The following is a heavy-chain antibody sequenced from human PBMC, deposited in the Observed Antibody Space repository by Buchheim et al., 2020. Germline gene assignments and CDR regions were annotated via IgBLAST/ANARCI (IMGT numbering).Heavy chain of an antibody. Sequence: QVQLVESGGGVVQPGRSLRLSCAASGFTFSSYAMHWVRQAPGKGLEWVAAISYDGSNKYYTDSVKGRFTISRDNSKNTLNLQMNSLRAEDTAVYYCAREIPDNWFDPWGQGTL. CDR2: ISYDGSNK. V-gene: IGHV3-30-3*01. J-gene: IGHJ5*02. CDR3: AREIPDNWFDP. CDR1: GFTFSSYA.